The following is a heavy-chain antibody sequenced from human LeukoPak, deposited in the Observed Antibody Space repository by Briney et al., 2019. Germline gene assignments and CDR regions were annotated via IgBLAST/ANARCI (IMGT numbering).Heavy chain of an antibody. D-gene: IGHD4-23*01. Sequence: EASVKVSCKASGYTFTGYYMHWVRQAPGQGLEWMGWINPNSGGTNYAQKFQGRVTMTRDTSISTAYMELCRLRSDDMAVYYCARADYGGNSVGWFDPWGQGTLVTVSS. CDR1: GYTFTGYY. V-gene: IGHV1-2*02. J-gene: IGHJ5*02. CDR2: INPNSGGT. CDR3: ARADYGGNSVGWFDP.